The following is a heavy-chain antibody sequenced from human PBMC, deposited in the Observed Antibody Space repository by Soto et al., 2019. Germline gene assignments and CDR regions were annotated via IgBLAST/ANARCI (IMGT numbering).Heavy chain of an antibody. CDR2: IYSGGST. Sequence: GGSLRLSCAASGFTVSSNYMSWVRQAPGKGLEWVSVIYSGGSTYYADSVKGRFTISRDNSKNTLYLQMNSLRAEDTAVYYCASVCSSTSCYQRGMDVWGQGTTVTVSS. D-gene: IGHD2-2*01. CDR3: ASVCSSTSCYQRGMDV. V-gene: IGHV3-53*01. J-gene: IGHJ6*02. CDR1: GFTVSSNY.